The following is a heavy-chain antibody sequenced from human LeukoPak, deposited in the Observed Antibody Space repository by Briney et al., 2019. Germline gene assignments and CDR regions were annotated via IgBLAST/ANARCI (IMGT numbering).Heavy chain of an antibody. CDR1: GGSISSSSYY. Sequence: PSETLSLTCTVSGGSISSSSYYWGWIRQPPGKGLEWIGSIHYSGRTYYNPPLKSRVTISVDTSKNQFSLKLSSVTAADTAVYYCAWLGSSGSYMGYWGQGTLVTVSS. CDR3: AWLGSSGSYMGY. D-gene: IGHD3-10*01. V-gene: IGHV4-39*01. CDR2: IHYSGRT. J-gene: IGHJ4*02.